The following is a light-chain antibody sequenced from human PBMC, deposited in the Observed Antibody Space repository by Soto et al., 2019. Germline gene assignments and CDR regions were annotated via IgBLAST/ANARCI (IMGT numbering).Light chain of an antibody. V-gene: IGKV1-5*01. J-gene: IGKJ4*01. CDR1: QSIGSW. CDR2: AAS. Sequence: DIQMTQSPSTLSASVGDRVTITCRASQSIGSWLAWYQQKPGKAPNLLIYAASSLQSGVPSRFSGSGSGTDFTLTISSLQRDDFATYYCQQYNSYSLTFGGGTKVDIK. CDR3: QQYNSYSLT.